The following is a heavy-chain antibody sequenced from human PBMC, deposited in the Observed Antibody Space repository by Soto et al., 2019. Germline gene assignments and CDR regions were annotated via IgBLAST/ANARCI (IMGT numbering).Heavy chain of an antibody. V-gene: IGHV1-69*01. J-gene: IGHJ5*02. CDR1: GGTFNSYA. D-gene: IGHD2-21*01. CDR2: IIPVFSAT. CDR3: ASSAVFREIALTSKTWFDP. Sequence: QVQLVQSGAEVRKPGSSVRVSCKASGGTFNSYAFSWVRQAPGQGLEWMGGIIPVFSATHYAQSFEGRVTISANDSTKTVYLDFSSLKSDDTAVYFCASSAVFREIALTSKTWFDPWGQGALVIVSS.